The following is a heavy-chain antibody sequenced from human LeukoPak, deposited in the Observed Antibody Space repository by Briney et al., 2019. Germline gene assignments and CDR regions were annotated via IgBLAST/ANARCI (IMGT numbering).Heavy chain of an antibody. CDR1: GGSISSYY. CDR2: IYTSGST. D-gene: IGHD2/OR15-2a*01. V-gene: IGHV4-4*07. J-gene: IGHJ3*02. CDR3: ARGKSRSNKVCYAFDI. Sequence: RPSETLSLTCTVSGGSISSYYWSWIRQPAGKGLEWIGRIYTSGSTNYNPSLKSRVTMSVDTSKNQFSLKLSSVTPEDTVVYYCARGKSRSNKVCYAFDIWGQGTMVTVSS.